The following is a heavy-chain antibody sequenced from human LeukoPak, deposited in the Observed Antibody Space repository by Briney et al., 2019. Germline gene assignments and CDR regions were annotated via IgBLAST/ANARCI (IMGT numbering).Heavy chain of an antibody. CDR3: ASGGGSSPATVYFNY. Sequence: PGRSLRLSCAASGFTFSSYAMHWVRQAPGKGLEWVAVISYDGSNKYYADSVKGRFTISRDNSKNTLYLQMNSLRAEDTAVYYCASGGGSSPATVYFNYWGQGTLVTVSS. V-gene: IGHV3-30-3*01. CDR1: GFTFSSYA. D-gene: IGHD6-13*01. CDR2: ISYDGSNK. J-gene: IGHJ4*02.